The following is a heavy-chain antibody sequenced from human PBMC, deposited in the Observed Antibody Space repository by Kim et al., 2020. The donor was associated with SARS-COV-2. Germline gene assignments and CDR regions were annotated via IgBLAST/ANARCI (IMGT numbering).Heavy chain of an antibody. CDR2: ISYDGSNK. Sequence: GGSLRLSCAASGFTFSSYGMHWVRQAPGKGLEWVAVISYDGSNKYYADSVKGLFTISRDNSKNTLYLQMNSLRAEDTAVYYCAKVAVAGDYYYYGMDVWGQGTTVTVSS. D-gene: IGHD6-19*01. J-gene: IGHJ6*02. CDR1: GFTFSSYG. V-gene: IGHV3-30*18. CDR3: AKVAVAGDYYYYGMDV.